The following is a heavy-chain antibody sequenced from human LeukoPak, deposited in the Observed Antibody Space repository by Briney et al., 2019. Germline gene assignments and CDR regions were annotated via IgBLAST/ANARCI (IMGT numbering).Heavy chain of an antibody. V-gene: IGHV4-61*01. CDR2: MYYSGST. CDR1: GGSVSRSNYY. CDR3: ARASDGDRSGGSCFLDY. D-gene: IGHD2-15*01. J-gene: IGHJ4*02. Sequence: SETLSLTCNVSGGSVSRSNYYWTWIRQPPGKGLEWIGYMYYSGSTYYNPSLKSRVTISVDRSKNQFSLKLSSVTAADTAVYYCARASDGDRSGGSCFLDYWGQGTLVTVSS.